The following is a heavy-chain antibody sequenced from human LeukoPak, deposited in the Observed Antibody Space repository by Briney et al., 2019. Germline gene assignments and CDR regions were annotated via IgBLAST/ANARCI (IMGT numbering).Heavy chain of an antibody. Sequence: PGGSLRLSCAASGFTFSSYGMHWVRQAPGKGLEWVAVISYDGSNKYYADSVKGRFTISRDNSKNTLYLQMNSLRAEDTAVYYCAKVRGFVVVPAAIPTAGAFDIWGQGTMVTVSS. J-gene: IGHJ3*02. D-gene: IGHD2-2*02. CDR3: AKVRGFVVVPAAIPTAGAFDI. CDR1: GFTFSSYG. CDR2: ISYDGSNK. V-gene: IGHV3-30*18.